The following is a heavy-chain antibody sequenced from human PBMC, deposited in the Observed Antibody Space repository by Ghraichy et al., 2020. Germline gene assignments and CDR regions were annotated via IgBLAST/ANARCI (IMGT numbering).Heavy chain of an antibody. CDR1: GFTFSSYA. Sequence: GGSLRLSCAASGFTFSSYAMSWVRQAPGKGLEWVSAISGSGGSTYYADSVKGRFTISRDNSKNTLYLQMNSLRAEDTAVYYCAKFTAPEVVPAAIQPAHTFYYYGMDVWGQGTTVTVSS. J-gene: IGHJ6*02. CDR3: AKFTAPEVVPAAIQPAHTFYYYGMDV. CDR2: ISGSGGST. D-gene: IGHD2-2*02. V-gene: IGHV3-23*01.